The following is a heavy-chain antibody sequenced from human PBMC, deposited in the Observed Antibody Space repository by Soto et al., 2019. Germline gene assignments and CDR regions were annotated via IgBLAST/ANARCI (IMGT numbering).Heavy chain of an antibody. D-gene: IGHD6-13*01. J-gene: IGHJ4*02. CDR2: IYPGDHET. CDR3: ARSPRSSPYFDF. V-gene: IGHV5-51*01. Sequence: PGESLKISCQCSGYTFSNFWIGWVRQLPGQGLEWMGIIYPGDHETRYSPSFLGKVTISAEKSINTAYLQWSSLEASDSAFYFCARSPRSSPYFDFWGQGALVTV. CDR1: GYTFSNFW.